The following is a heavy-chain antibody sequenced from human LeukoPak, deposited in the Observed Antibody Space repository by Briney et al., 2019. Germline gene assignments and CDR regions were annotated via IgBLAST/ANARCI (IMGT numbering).Heavy chain of an antibody. D-gene: IGHD3-16*01. J-gene: IGHJ4*02. CDR3: ARHRFGGSGYFDY. V-gene: IGHV3-21*04. CDR2: ISSSSSYI. Sequence: PGGSLRLSCAASGFTFSSYSMNWVRQAPGKGLEWVSSISSSSSYIYYADPVKGRFTISRDNAKNSLYLQMNSLRAEDTAVYYCARHRFGGSGYFDYWGEGTLVTVSS. CDR1: GFTFSSYS.